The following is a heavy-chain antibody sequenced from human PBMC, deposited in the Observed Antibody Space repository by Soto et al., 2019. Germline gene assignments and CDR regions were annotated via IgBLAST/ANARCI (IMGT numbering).Heavy chain of an antibody. CDR1: GGTFSSYA. V-gene: IGHV1-69*12. CDR2: IIPIFGTT. CDR3: ARVVTVVKSFHYWYFDL. D-gene: IGHD2-15*01. Sequence: QVQLVQSGAEVKKPGSSVKVSCKASGGTFSSYAISWVRQAPGQGLEWMGGIIPIFGTTNYAQKFQGRVTIPADXSXSXXYMELSSLRSEDTAVYYCARVVTVVKSFHYWYFDLWGRGTLVSVSS. J-gene: IGHJ2*01.